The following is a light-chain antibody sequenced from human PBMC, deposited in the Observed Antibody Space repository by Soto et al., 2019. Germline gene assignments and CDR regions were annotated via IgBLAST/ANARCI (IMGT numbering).Light chain of an antibody. J-gene: IGLJ1*01. CDR1: SSNIGAGYN. V-gene: IGLV1-40*01. CDR3: QSYDSSLSVSV. CDR2: GNI. Sequence: QSVLTQPPSVSGAPGQRVTISCTGSSSNIGAGYNVHWYQQLPGTAPKLLIYGNINRPSGVPDRFSASKSGTSASLAITGLQAADEADYYCQSYDSSLSVSVFGAGTKVTVL.